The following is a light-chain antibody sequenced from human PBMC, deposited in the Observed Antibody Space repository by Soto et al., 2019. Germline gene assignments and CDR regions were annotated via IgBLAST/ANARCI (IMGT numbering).Light chain of an antibody. J-gene: IGKJ5*01. CDR3: QQYNNWWT. CDR1: QSASSSY. V-gene: IGKV3-15*01. CDR2: GAS. Sequence: EIVLTQSPGTLSLSPGERATLSCRASQSASSSYLAWYQQKPGQAPRLLIYGASTRATGIPARFSGSGSGTEFTLTISSLQSEDFAVYYCQQYNNWWTFGQGTRLEIK.